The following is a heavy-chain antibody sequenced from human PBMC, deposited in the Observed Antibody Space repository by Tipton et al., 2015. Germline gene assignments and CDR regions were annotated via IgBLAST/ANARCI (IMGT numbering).Heavy chain of an antibody. J-gene: IGHJ6*02. CDR2: IYHSGST. CDR3: ARDVGVSGYGMDV. CDR1: GGSIRSYY. D-gene: IGHD3-3*01. V-gene: IGHV4-59*01. Sequence: TLSLTCTVSGGSIRSYYWSWIRQPPGKGLEWIGNIYHSGSTNYNPSLKSRVTMSVDTSKNQFSLKLTSVNAADTAVYYCARDVGVSGYGMDVWGQGTTVTVSS.